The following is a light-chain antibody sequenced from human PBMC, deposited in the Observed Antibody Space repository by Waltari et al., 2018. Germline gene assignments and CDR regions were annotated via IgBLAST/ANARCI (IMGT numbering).Light chain of an antibody. CDR3: AAWDGTLSGRL. CDR1: GS. CDR2: RNN. J-gene: IGLJ2*01. V-gene: IGLV1-47*01. Sequence: QSVLTQPPSASGTPGQRVTISCSGSGSKLLINRNNQRPSGVPDRFSGSKSGTSASLAISGLRSEDEADYYCAAWDGTLSGRLFGGGTKLTVL.